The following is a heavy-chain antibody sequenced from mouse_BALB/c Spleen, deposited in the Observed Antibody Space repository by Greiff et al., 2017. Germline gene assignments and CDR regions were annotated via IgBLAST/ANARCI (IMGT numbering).Heavy chain of an antibody. CDR1: GFTFSSYA. CDR3: ARDLRYLAY. D-gene: IGHD2-14*01. J-gene: IGHJ3*01. Sequence: EVKVEESGGGLVKPGGSLKLSCAASGFTFSSYAMSWVRQSPEKRLEWVAEISSGGSYTYYPDTVTGRFTISRDNAKNTLYLEMSSLRSEDTAMYYCARDLRYLAYWGQGTLVTVSA. CDR2: ISSGGSYT. V-gene: IGHV5-9-4*01.